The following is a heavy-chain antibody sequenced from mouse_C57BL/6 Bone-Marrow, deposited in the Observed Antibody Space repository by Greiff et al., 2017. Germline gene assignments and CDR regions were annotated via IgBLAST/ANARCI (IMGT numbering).Heavy chain of an antibody. V-gene: IGHV1-55*01. Sequence: QVQLQQPGAELVKPGASVKMSCKASGYTFTSYWITWVKQRPGQGLEWIGEIYPGSGSTNYNEKFKSKATLTVDTSSSTAYMQLSSLTSEDSAVYYCARGDYGSSVFDYWGQGTTLTVSS. J-gene: IGHJ2*01. CDR2: IYPGSGST. D-gene: IGHD1-1*01. CDR1: GYTFTSYW. CDR3: ARGDYGSSVFDY.